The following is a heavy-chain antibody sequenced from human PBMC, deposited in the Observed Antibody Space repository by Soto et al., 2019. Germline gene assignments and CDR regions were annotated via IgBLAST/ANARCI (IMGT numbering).Heavy chain of an antibody. D-gene: IGHD2-15*01. CDR1: GGSISSSSYY. CDR2: IYYSGST. Sequence: SETLSLTCTVSGGSISSSSYYWGWIRQPPGKGLEWIGSIYYSGSTYYNPSLKSRVTISLDTSKNQFSLKLSSVTAADTAVYYCARQTVGYCSGGSCHGFDYCGQGTLVTVSS. J-gene: IGHJ4*02. CDR3: ARQTVGYCSGGSCHGFDY. V-gene: IGHV4-39*01.